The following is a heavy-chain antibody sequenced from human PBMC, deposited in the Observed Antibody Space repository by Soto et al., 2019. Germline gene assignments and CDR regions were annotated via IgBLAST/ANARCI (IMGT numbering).Heavy chain of an antibody. CDR2: INPNSGGT. V-gene: IGHV1-2*04. CDR3: AIGYCSSTSCYTSPYYGMDV. Sequence: ASVKVSCKASGDTFTGYYMHWVRQAPGQGLEWMGWINPNSGGTNYAQKFQGWVTMTRDTSISTAYMELSRLRSEDTAAYYCAIGYCSSTSCYTSPYYGMDVSGQGTTVNVCS. D-gene: IGHD2-2*02. J-gene: IGHJ6*02. CDR1: GDTFTGYY.